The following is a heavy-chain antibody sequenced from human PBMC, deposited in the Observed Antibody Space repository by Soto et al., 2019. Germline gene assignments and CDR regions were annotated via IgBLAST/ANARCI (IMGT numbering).Heavy chain of an antibody. CDR3: AREASVLIPAAQPSRFDS. J-gene: IGHJ5*01. D-gene: IGHD2-2*01. V-gene: IGHV1-18*01. CDR1: GYSFMKYG. CDR2: INPYSGYT. Sequence: ASVKVSCKGFGYSFMKYGINWVRQAPGQGLEWVGWINPYSGYTHSAQKFHGRLTLTTDTAASTAYMELRILRSADTALYYCAREASVLIPAAQPSRFDSWGKGTLVTVSS.